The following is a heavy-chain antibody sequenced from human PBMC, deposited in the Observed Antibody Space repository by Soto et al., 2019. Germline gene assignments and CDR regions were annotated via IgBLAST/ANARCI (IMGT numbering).Heavy chain of an antibody. D-gene: IGHD3-16*01. J-gene: IGHJ4*02. Sequence: EVQLVESGGGLVQPGGSLKLSCAVSGFTFSSHAMNWVRQAPGKGLEWVAYIHGTRSIIYYADSVKGRFTMSRDNAKNSLYLQMDSLRDEDTALYYCARDARNADYDYWGQGTLVTVSS. CDR2: IHGTRSII. V-gene: IGHV3-48*02. CDR1: GFTFSSHA. CDR3: ARDARNADYDY.